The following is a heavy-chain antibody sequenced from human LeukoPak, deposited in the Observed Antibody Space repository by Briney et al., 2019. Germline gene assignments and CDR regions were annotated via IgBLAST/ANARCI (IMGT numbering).Heavy chain of an antibody. CDR2: IYTSGST. CDR1: GGSISSYY. J-gene: IGHJ4*02. V-gene: IGHV4-4*07. Sequence: PSETLSLTCTVSGGSISSYYWSWIRQPAGKGLEWIGRIYTSGSTNYNPSLKSRVTISVDTSKNQFSLKLSSVTAADTAVYYCARVGLLWFGELSGFDYWGQGTLVTVSS. CDR3: ARVGLLWFGELSGFDY. D-gene: IGHD3-10*01.